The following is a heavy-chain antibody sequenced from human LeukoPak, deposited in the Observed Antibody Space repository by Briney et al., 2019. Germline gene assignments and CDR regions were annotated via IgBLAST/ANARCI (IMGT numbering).Heavy chain of an antibody. CDR2: INTNTVNP. D-gene: IGHD6-25*01. V-gene: IGHV7-4-1*02. CDR1: GYTFTSYA. CDR3: ARGGANYYYYGMDV. Sequence: ASVKVACKASGYTFTSYAMNWVRQAPGQGLEWRGWINTNTVNPTYAQGFTGRVVLPFDTSVPTASLQSSSLKAQDTAVYYCARGGANYYYYGMDVWGKGTTVPVSS. J-gene: IGHJ6*04.